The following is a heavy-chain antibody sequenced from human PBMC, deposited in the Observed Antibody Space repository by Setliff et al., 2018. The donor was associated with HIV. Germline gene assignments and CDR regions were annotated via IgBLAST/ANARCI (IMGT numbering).Heavy chain of an antibody. Sequence: ASVKVSCKASGGTFSSYAISWVRQAPGKGLEWMGGFDPEDVETVYAQKFQGRVTMTTDTSTSTAYMELRSLRSDDTAIYYCVRDAPRNTEAAPGYWGQGTLVTVSS. CDR1: GGTFSSYA. CDR2: FDPEDVET. J-gene: IGHJ4*02. V-gene: IGHV1-18*01. CDR3: VRDAPRNTEAAPGY. D-gene: IGHD6-6*01.